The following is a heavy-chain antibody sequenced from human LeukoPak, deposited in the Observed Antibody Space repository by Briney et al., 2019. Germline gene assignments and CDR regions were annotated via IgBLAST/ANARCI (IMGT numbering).Heavy chain of an antibody. CDR2: INPNSGGT. J-gene: IGHJ4*02. CDR1: GYTFTGYY. CDR3: ARGTYYYDSSGYFDY. V-gene: IGHV1-2*06. D-gene: IGHD3-22*01. Sequence: ASVKVSCKASGYTFTGYYMHWVQQAPGQGLEWMGRINPNSGGTNYAQKFQGRVTMTRDTSISTAYMELSRLRSDDTAVYYCARGTYYYDSSGYFDYWGQGTLVTVSS.